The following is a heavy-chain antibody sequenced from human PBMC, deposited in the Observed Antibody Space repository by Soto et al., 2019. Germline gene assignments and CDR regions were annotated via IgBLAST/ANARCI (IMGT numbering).Heavy chain of an antibody. Sequence: QVQLVQSGTEMKKPGASVKVSCKASGYTFTAYGINWVRQAPGQGLEWMGWISNYNGNTNYAQRLQGRVTMTTDTSTTTAYLELRSLRSDDTAVYYCARTHGELRGSGSKAYWGQGTLVTVSS. CDR1: GYTFTAYG. D-gene: IGHD3-10*01. CDR2: ISNYNGNT. CDR3: ARTHGELRGSGSKAY. V-gene: IGHV1-18*01. J-gene: IGHJ4*02.